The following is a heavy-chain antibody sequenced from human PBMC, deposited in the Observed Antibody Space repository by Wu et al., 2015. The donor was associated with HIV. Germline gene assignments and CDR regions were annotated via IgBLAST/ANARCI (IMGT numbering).Heavy chain of an antibody. CDR1: GGTFSSYA. CDR3: ARAPRLSTRSYYYYMDV. Sequence: QVQLVQSGAEVKKPGSSVKVSCKASGGTFSSYAISWVRQAPGQGLEWMGGIIPIFGTANYAQKFQGRVTITADESTSTAYMELSSLRSEDTAVYYCARAPRLSTRSYYYYMDVWGKGTTVTVSS. J-gene: IGHJ6*03. CDR2: IIPIFGTA. V-gene: IGHV1-69*12.